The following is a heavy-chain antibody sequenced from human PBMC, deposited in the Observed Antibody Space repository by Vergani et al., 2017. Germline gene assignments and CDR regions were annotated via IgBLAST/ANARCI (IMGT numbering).Heavy chain of an antibody. D-gene: IGHD2-2*01. Sequence: QLQLQESGPGLVKPSETLSLTCTVSGGSISSYYWSWIRQPAGKGLEWIGRIYTSGSTNYNPSLKSRVTMSVDTSKNQFSLKLSSVTAADTAVYYCARGTQNIVVVPAYDYYYGMDVWGQGTTVTVSS. CDR3: ARGTQNIVVVPAYDYYYGMDV. CDR1: GGSISSYY. J-gene: IGHJ6*02. CDR2: IYTSGST. V-gene: IGHV4-4*07.